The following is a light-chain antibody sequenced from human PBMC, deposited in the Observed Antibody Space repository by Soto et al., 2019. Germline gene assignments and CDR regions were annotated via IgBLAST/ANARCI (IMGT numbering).Light chain of an antibody. CDR1: QSISNY. V-gene: IGKV1-39*01. Sequence: DIQMTQSPSSLSASVGDRVTITCRASQSISNYLNWYQRQPGKAPKLLIYAASSLQSGVPSRFSGSGSGTNFTLTISGLQPGDFAAYYCQQSYSAPYTFGQGTKLEIK. CDR3: QQSYSAPYT. CDR2: AAS. J-gene: IGKJ2*01.